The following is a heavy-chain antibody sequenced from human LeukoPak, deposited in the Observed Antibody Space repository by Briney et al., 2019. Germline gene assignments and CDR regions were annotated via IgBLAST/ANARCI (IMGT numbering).Heavy chain of an antibody. D-gene: IGHD3/OR15-3a*01. J-gene: IGHJ6*04. CDR3: AREYYGVIFSHYLDV. V-gene: IGHV3-11*06. Sequence: GGSLRLSCAASGFRVSGYDLNWIRQAPGKGLEWIAYISISSSNIHYADSVRGRFTISRDNANNSLHLQLSSLRVGDTAVYYCAREYYGVIFSHYLDVWGKGTTVTVSS. CDR1: GFRVSGYD. CDR2: ISISSSNI.